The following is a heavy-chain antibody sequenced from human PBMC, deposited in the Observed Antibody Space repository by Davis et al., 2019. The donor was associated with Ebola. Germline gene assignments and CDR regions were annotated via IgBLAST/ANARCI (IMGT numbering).Heavy chain of an antibody. CDR3: ARDGVVGGHGLAPLDY. CDR1: GYTFTGYY. CDR2: INPNSGGT. V-gene: IGHV1-2*02. Sequence: ASVKVSCKASGYTFTGYYMHWVRQAPGQGLEWMGWINPNSGGTNYAQKFQGRVTITADESTSTAYMELSSLRSEDTAVYYCARDGVVGGHGLAPLDYWGQGTLVTVSS. D-gene: IGHD2-15*01. J-gene: IGHJ4*02.